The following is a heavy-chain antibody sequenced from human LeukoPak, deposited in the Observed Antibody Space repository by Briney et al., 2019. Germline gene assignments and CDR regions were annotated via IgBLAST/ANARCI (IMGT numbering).Heavy chain of an antibody. CDR2: IHYSGST. V-gene: IGHV4-39*07. CDR1: GGSISSSSYY. J-gene: IGHJ3*02. Sequence: SETLSLTCTVSGGSISSSSYYWAWIRQPPGKGLEWIGSIHYSGSTNYNPSLKSRVTISVDTSKNQFSLKLSSVTAADTAVYYCARRNLLTRRYYYDSSGRRYDAFDIWGQGTMVTVSS. CDR3: ARRNLLTRRYYYDSSGRRYDAFDI. D-gene: IGHD3-22*01.